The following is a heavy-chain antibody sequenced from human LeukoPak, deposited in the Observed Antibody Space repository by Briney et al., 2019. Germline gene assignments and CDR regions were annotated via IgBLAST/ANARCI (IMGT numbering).Heavy chain of an antibody. Sequence: ASVKVSCKVSGYTLTELSMHWVRQAPGKGLEWMGGFDPEDGETIYAQKFQGRVTMTEDTSTDTAYMELSSLRSEDTAVYYCATGGAYCGGDCYFWYWGQGTLVTVSS. V-gene: IGHV1-24*01. J-gene: IGHJ4*02. CDR2: FDPEDGET. CDR3: ATGGAYCGGDCYFWY. CDR1: GYTLTELS. D-gene: IGHD2-21*02.